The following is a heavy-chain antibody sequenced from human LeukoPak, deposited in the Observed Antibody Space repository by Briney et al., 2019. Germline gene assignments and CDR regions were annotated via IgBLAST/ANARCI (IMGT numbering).Heavy chain of an antibody. CDR2: IYYSGST. CDR1: GGSINSYY. V-gene: IGHV4-59*08. Sequence: PSETLSPTCTVSGGSINSYYWSWIRQPPGKGLEWVGYIYYSGSTSYNPSLKSRVTISVDTSKNQFSLKLNSVTAADTAVYYCARRKNSAWSTDAFDIWGQGTMVTVSS. D-gene: IGHD6-19*01. J-gene: IGHJ3*02. CDR3: ARRKNSAWSTDAFDI.